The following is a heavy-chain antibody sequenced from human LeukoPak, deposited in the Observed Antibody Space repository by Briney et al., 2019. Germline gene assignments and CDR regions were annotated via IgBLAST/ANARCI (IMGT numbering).Heavy chain of an antibody. J-gene: IGHJ4*02. V-gene: IGHV4-59*12. Sequence: SETLSLTCTVSGGSISSNYWSWIRQPPGKGLEWIGYIYYSGSSNYNPSLKSRVTISVDTSKSQFSLKLSSVTAADTAVYYCARDRRRDGYNFDIWGQGTLVTVSS. CDR2: IYYSGSS. D-gene: IGHD5-24*01. CDR3: ARDRRRDGYNFDI. CDR1: GGSISSNY.